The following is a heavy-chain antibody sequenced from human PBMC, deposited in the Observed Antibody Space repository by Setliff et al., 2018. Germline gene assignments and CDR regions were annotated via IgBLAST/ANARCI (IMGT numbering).Heavy chain of an antibody. CDR2: IHASGSA. D-gene: IGHD4-17*01. Sequence: PSETLSLTCSVSGDSISGDYWIWIRQAPGKGLENIAFIHASGSAHHNPSLRSRVTISVDKSKNQFSLKLTSVTAADTAIYYCARGGRDNGDYVYIQHWGQGTLVTVSS. CDR3: ARGGRDNGDYVYIQH. V-gene: IGHV4-4*08. J-gene: IGHJ1*01. CDR1: GDSISGDY.